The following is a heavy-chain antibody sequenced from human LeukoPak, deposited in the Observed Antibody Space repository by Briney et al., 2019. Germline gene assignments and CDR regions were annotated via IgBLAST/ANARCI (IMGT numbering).Heavy chain of an antibody. J-gene: IGHJ4*02. CDR2: IYHSGST. Sequence: KPSETLSLTCAVSGGSISSSNWWSWVRQPPGKGLEWIGEIYHSGSTNYNPSLKSRVTISVDKSKTQFSLKLSSVTAADTAVYYCARDGLGEQWGGDYFDYWGQGTLVTVSP. CDR1: GGSISSSNW. D-gene: IGHD3-16*01. V-gene: IGHV4-4*02. CDR3: ARDGLGEQWGGDYFDY.